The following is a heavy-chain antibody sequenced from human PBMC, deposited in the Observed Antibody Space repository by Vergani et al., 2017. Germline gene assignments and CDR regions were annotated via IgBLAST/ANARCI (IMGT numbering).Heavy chain of an antibody. CDR2: IYYSGST. CDR3: ARFGPYGDWYYFDY. J-gene: IGHJ4*02. Sequence: QVQLQESGPGLVKPSETLSLTCTVSNDSVSNTFYYWGWIRQTPGKGLEWIGYIYYSGSTNYNPSLKSRVTISVDTSKNQFSLKLSSVTAADTAVYYCARFGPYGDWYYFDYWGQGTLVTVSS. D-gene: IGHD4-17*01. V-gene: IGHV4-61*01. CDR1: NDSVSNTFYY.